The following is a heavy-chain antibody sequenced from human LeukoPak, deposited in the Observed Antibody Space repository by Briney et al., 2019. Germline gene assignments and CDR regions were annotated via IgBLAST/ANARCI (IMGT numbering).Heavy chain of an antibody. Sequence: GASVKVSCKASGGTFSSYAISWVRQAPGQGLEWMGGIIPIFGTANYAQKFQGRVTITADKSTSTAYMELSSLRSEDTAVYYCASGYYDFWSGFPYYYYYMDVWGKGTTVTVSS. CDR2: IIPIFGTA. CDR3: ASGYYDFWSGFPYYYYYMDV. CDR1: GGTFSSYA. D-gene: IGHD3-3*01. J-gene: IGHJ6*03. V-gene: IGHV1-69*06.